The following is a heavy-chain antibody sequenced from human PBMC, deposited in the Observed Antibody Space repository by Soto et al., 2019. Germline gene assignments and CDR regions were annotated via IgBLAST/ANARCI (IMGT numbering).Heavy chain of an antibody. J-gene: IGHJ4*02. Sequence: QLQLQESGPGLVKPSETLSLTCTVSGGSISSSSYYWGWIRQPPGKGLEWIGSIYYSGSTYYNPSLKSRVTISVDTSKNQFSLKLSSVTASDTAVYYCARHPAARSNCSGGSCLLTGARFDYWGQGTLVTVSS. D-gene: IGHD2-15*01. V-gene: IGHV4-39*01. CDR1: GGSISSSSYY. CDR3: ARHPAARSNCSGGSCLLTGARFDY. CDR2: IYYSGST.